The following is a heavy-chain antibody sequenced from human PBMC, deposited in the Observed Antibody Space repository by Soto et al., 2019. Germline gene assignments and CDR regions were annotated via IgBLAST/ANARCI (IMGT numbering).Heavy chain of an antibody. D-gene: IGHD2-15*01. V-gene: IGHV3-21*01. J-gene: IGHJ6*02. CDR1: GFTFSSCT. CDR3: SGCSGGACQQNYGMDV. Sequence: EVHLVESGGGLVKPGGSLRLSCAVSGFTFSSCTMNWVRQAPGKGLAWVSSISPSTRHIYYADSVEGRFTISRDNAKNSLFLQMNSLRAEDPAVYYCSGCSGGACQQNYGMDVWGQGTTVTVSS. CDR2: ISPSTRHI.